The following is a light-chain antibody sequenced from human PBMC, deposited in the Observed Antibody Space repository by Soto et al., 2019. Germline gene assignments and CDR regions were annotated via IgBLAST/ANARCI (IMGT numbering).Light chain of an antibody. V-gene: IGKV1-39*01. J-gene: IGKJ2*01. CDR3: QHTFSPAAT. CDR2: VAS. CDR1: QSISNS. Sequence: DIQMTQSLSSLSASVGDTVTITCRASQSISNSVSWYQQKPGKALKFLIYVASTWQRGVPSRFSGSGSGTDFTLTISSLQPEDVGTYYCQHTFSPAATCGQGTKREIK.